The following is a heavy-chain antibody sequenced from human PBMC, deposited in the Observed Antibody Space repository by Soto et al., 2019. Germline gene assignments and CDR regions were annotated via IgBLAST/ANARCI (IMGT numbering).Heavy chain of an antibody. J-gene: IGHJ4*02. V-gene: IGHV6-1*01. Sequence: SQTLSLTCAISGDSVSSNTVAWNWIRQSPSRGLEWLGRTYYRSKWYDDYAESVKSRITINPDTSKNQFSLHLNSVTPEDTAVYYCATGNGWQPNWGKGTLVTVSS. CDR1: GDSVSSNTVA. CDR3: ATGNGWQPN. D-gene: IGHD6-19*01. CDR2: TYYRSKWYD.